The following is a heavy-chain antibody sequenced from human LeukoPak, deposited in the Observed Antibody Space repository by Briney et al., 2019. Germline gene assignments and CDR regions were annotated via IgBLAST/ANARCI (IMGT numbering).Heavy chain of an antibody. CDR3: ARGRVTMVRGVYYYYYYMDV. CDR1: GGSFSGYY. Sequence: KASDTLSLTCAVYGGSFSGYYWSWIRQPPGKGLEWIGEINHSGSTNYNPSLKSRVTISVDTSKNQFSLKLSSVTAADTAVYYCARGRVTMVRGVYYYYYYMDVWGKGTTVTVSS. CDR2: INHSGST. J-gene: IGHJ6*03. D-gene: IGHD3-10*01. V-gene: IGHV4-34*01.